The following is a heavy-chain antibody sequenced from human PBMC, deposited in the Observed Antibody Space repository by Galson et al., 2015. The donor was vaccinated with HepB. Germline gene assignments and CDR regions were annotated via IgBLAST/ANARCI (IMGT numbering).Heavy chain of an antibody. CDR3: ARDLARGGAAAVYNWFDP. J-gene: IGHJ5*02. CDR2: INPSGGRT. V-gene: IGHV1-46*03. Sequence: SVKVSCKASGYTFTSYYMHWVRPAPGQGLEWMGIINPSGGRTSYAQKFQGRVTMTRDTSTSTVYMELSSLRSDGTAVYYCARDLARGGAAAVYNWFDPWGQGTLVTVSS. CDR1: GYTFTSYY. D-gene: IGHD6-13*01.